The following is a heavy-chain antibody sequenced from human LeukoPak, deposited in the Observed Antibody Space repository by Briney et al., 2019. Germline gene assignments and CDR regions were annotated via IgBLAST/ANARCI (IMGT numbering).Heavy chain of an antibody. Sequence: PGGSLRLSCAGSGFTFSNFAVNWVRQAPGQGLEWVSIISGSGDTTHYTDSVKGRFTVSRDNSKNTLYLQMNSLRAEDTAVYYCAERSRKVGATGPEYFQHWGQGTLVTVSS. J-gene: IGHJ1*01. CDR3: AERSRKVGATGPEYFQH. CDR2: ISGSGDTT. D-gene: IGHD1-26*01. CDR1: GFTFSNFA. V-gene: IGHV3-23*01.